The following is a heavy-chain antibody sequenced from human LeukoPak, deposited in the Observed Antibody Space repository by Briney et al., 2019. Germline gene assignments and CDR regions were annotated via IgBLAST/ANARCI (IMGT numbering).Heavy chain of an antibody. D-gene: IGHD5-12*01. J-gene: IGHJ4*02. CDR2: INHSGST. Sequence: SETLSLTCAVYGGSFSGYYWSWIRQPPGKGLEWIGEINHSGSTNYNPSLKSRVTISVDTSKNQFSLKLSSVTAADTAVYYCARHARGYIDYWGQGTLVTVSS. V-gene: IGHV4-34*01. CDR1: GGSFSGYY. CDR3: ARHARGYIDY.